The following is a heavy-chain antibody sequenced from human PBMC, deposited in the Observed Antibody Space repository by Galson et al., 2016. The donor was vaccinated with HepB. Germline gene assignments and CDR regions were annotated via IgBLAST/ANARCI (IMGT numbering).Heavy chain of an antibody. CDR3: ARDWSGWDSMAARNWFDP. Sequence: SVKVSCKASGYTFTNYAMHWVRQAPGQGLEWMGWINAGNGNTKYSQKFQGRVTITRDTSASTAYLELSGLRSEDTAVYYCARDWSGWDSMAARNWFDPWGQGTLVTVSS. V-gene: IGHV1-3*01. CDR2: INAGNGNT. CDR1: GYTFTNYA. J-gene: IGHJ5*02. D-gene: IGHD6-6*01.